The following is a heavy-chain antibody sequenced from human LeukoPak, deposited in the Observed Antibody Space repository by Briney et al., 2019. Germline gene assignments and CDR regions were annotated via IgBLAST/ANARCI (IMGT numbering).Heavy chain of an antibody. V-gene: IGHV4-59*01. CDR2: IYYSGST. Sequence: SETLSLTCTVSGGSFSSFYWSWIRQPPGKGLEWIGYIYYSGSTNYNPSLKSRVTISVDTSKNQFSLKLSSVTAADTAVYYCARTYYDFWSGYWFDYWGQGTLVTVSS. CDR3: ARTYYDFWSGYWFDY. CDR1: GGSFSSFY. D-gene: IGHD3-3*01. J-gene: IGHJ5*01.